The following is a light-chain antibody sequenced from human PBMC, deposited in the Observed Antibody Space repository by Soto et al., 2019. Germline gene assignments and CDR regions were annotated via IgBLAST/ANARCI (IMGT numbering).Light chain of an antibody. CDR3: QQYGS. Sequence: EIVLTQSPATLSLSPGERATLSCRASQRISGYLAWYQQRPGQAPRLLIYDASNRATGIPVRFSGSGSGTDYTLTITNLESEDFAVYYCQQYGSFGQGTKVDIK. J-gene: IGKJ1*01. V-gene: IGKV3-11*01. CDR1: QRISGY. CDR2: DAS.